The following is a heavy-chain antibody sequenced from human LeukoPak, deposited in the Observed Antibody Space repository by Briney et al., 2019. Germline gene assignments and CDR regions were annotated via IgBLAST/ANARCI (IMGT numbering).Heavy chain of an antibody. V-gene: IGHV4-61*02. D-gene: IGHD6-13*01. CDR1: VGSISSGSYY. CDR3: ARDRGSSWYVDWFDP. CDR2: IYTSGST. J-gene: IGHJ5*02. Sequence: SQTLSLTCTVSVGSISSGSYYSSWIRQPAGKGLEWIARIYTSGSTNYNPSLKSRVTISVNTSKDQFSLKMSSVTAADTAVYYCARDRGSSWYVDWFDPWGQGTLVTVSS.